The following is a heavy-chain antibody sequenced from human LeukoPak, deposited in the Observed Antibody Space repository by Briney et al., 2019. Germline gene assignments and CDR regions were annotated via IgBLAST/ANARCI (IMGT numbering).Heavy chain of an antibody. V-gene: IGHV4-59*01. J-gene: IGHJ6*03. CDR2: IYYSGST. D-gene: IGHD3-9*01. CDR1: GGSISSYY. CDR3: ARRVGSSRPYDISTGRTFYYYYLDV. Sequence: PSETLSLTCTVSGGSISSYYWSWIRQPPGKGLEWIGYIYYSGSTNYNPSLKGRVTISVDTSKNQFSLKLRSVTAADTAVYYCARRVGSSRPYDISTGRTFYYYYLDVWGKGTTVTISS.